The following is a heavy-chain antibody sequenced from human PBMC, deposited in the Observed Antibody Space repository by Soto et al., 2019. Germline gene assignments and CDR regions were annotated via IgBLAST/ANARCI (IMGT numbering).Heavy chain of an antibody. V-gene: IGHV1-69*13. D-gene: IGHD3-3*01. J-gene: IGHJ6*02. CDR3: ARAILEAYGMDV. Sequence: SVKVSCKASGGTFSSYAISWVRQAPGQGLEWMGGIIPIFGTANYAQKFQGRVTITADESTSTAYMELSSLRSEDTAVYYCARAILEAYGMDVWGQGTTVTVSS. CDR1: GGTFSSYA. CDR2: IIPIFGTA.